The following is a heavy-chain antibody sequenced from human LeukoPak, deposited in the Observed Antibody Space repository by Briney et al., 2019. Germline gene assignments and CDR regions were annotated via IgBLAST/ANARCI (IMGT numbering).Heavy chain of an antibody. Sequence: SQTLSLTCAISGDSVTINSAAWNWIRQSPSRGLEWLGRTYYRSKWYNDYAVSVKSRITINPDTSKNQFSLQLHSVTPEDTAVYYCARDDDTSSWYGNWFDPWGQGTLVTVSS. CDR1: GDSVTINSAA. CDR3: ARDDDTSSWYGNWFDP. J-gene: IGHJ5*02. CDR2: TYYRSKWYN. V-gene: IGHV6-1*01. D-gene: IGHD6-13*01.